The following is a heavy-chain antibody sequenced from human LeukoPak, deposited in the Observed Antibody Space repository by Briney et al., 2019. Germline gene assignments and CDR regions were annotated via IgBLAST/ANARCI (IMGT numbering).Heavy chain of an antibody. CDR2: VWSDGSTK. Sequence: GRSLRLSCAASGFTFSSYAINWVRQAPGKGLEWVGNVWSDGSTKNYGDSVKGRFTISRDNSKNTLYLQMNSLRVDDTAVYFCAKGGARPLDDAYDIRGQGTMVTVSS. V-gene: IGHV3-33*06. CDR3: AKGGARPLDDAYDI. CDR1: GFTFSSYA. J-gene: IGHJ3*02.